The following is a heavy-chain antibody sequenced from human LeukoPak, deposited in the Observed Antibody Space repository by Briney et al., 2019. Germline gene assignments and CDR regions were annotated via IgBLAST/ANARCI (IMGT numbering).Heavy chain of an antibody. CDR3: ARRYDSGSYHLPH. Sequence: ASVKVSCKASGYTFTSYYMHWVRQAAGQGLEWMGWMNPNSGNTGYAQKFQGRITMARNTSISTAYMELSSLTSEDTAVYFCARRYDSGSYHLPHWGQGTLVTVSS. V-gene: IGHV1-8*02. CDR2: MNPNSGNT. J-gene: IGHJ4*02. CDR1: GYTFTSYY. D-gene: IGHD3-10*01.